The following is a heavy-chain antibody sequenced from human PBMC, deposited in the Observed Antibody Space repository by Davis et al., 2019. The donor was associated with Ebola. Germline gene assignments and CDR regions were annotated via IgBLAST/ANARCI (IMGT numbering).Heavy chain of an antibody. CDR1: GGSFSGYY. V-gene: IGHV4-59*01. D-gene: IGHD6-13*01. CDR2: TYYSGST. Sequence: LETLSLTCAVYGGSFSGYYWSWIRQPPGKGLEWIGYTYYSGSTNYNPSLKSRVTISVDTSKNQFSLKLSSVTAADTAVYYCARLAAADEGLDYWGQGTLVTVSS. J-gene: IGHJ4*02. CDR3: ARLAAADEGLDY.